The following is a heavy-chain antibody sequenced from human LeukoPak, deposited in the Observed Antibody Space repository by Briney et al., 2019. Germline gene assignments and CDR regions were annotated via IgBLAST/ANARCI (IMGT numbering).Heavy chain of an antibody. CDR3: ARDPTSVTLYFFDY. CDR2: IDANNGDT. Sequence: ASVKVSCKASGYTFRGNYIHWLRQAPGQGLEWMGWIDANNGDTKSAQKFQGRVTMSRDTSISTAYMDLSSLSPDDAAVYYCARDPTSVTLYFFDYWGQGTLVTVSS. J-gene: IGHJ4*02. D-gene: IGHD4-11*01. CDR1: GYTFRGNY. V-gene: IGHV1-2*02.